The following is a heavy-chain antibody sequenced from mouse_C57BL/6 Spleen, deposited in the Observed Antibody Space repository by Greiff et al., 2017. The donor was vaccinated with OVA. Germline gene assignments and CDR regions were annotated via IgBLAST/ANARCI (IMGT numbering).Heavy chain of an antibody. D-gene: IGHD4-1*01. V-gene: IGHV1-54*01. J-gene: IGHJ3*01. CDR2: INPGSGGT. CDR1: GYAFTNYL. CDR3: ARGGHWDPFAY. Sequence: QVQLKESGAELVRPGTSVKVSCKASGYAFTNYLIEWVKQRPGQGLEWIGVINPGSGGTNYNEKFKGKATLTADKSSSTAYMQLSSLTSEDSAVYFCARGGHWDPFAYWGQGTLVTVSA.